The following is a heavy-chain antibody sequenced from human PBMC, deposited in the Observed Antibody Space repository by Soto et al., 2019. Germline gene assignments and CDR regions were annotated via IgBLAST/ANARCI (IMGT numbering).Heavy chain of an antibody. V-gene: IGHV3-23*01. J-gene: IGHJ3*02. Sequence: LRLSCAASGFTFSSYAMSWVRQAPGKGLEWVSAISGGGGSTYYADSVKVRFTISRDNSKNTLYLQMNSLRAEDTAVYYCAKDRSGSYSRNAFDIWGQGTMVTVSS. CDR2: ISGGGGST. D-gene: IGHD1-26*01. CDR3: AKDRSGSYSRNAFDI. CDR1: GFTFSSYA.